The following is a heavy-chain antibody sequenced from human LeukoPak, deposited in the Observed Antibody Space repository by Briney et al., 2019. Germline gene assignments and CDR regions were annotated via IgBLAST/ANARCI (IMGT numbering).Heavy chain of an antibody. D-gene: IGHD3-3*01. CDR1: GYTFTGYY. CDR2: INPNSGGT. J-gene: IGHJ6*02. CDR3: ARGVGFWSGYYKFDYYYGMDV. Sequence: GASVKVSCKASGYTFTGYYMHWVRQAPGQGLEWMGWINPNSGGTNYAQKFQGRVTMTRDTSISTAYMELSRLRSDDTAVYYCARGVGFWSGYYKFDYYYGMDVWGQGTMVTVSS. V-gene: IGHV1-2*02.